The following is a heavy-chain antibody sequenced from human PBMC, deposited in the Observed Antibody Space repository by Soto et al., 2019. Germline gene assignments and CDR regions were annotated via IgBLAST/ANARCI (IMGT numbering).Heavy chain of an antibody. V-gene: IGHV3-48*02. Sequence: PGGSLRLSCAASGFTFSSYSMNWVRQAPGKGLEWVSYISSSSSTIYYADSVKGRFTISRDNAKNSLYLQMNSLRDEDTAVYYCARDRDYYDSSGYYHGFDYWGQGTLVTVSS. CDR1: GFTFSSYS. CDR2: ISSSSSTI. J-gene: IGHJ4*02. CDR3: ARDRDYYDSSGYYHGFDY. D-gene: IGHD3-22*01.